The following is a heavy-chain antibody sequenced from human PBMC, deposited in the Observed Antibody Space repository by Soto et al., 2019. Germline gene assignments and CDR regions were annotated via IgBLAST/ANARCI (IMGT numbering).Heavy chain of an antibody. J-gene: IGHJ4*02. CDR2: VKSKTDGGTI. D-gene: IGHD3-10*01. Sequence: EVQLVESGGGLVEPGGSLRLSCAASGFMFSNAYMTWVRQTPGKGLEWVGRVKSKTDGGTIDYAAPVKGRFTISGDDSKNTLYLQMNSLKTEDTAVDYCTTRGPTWTSDYWGQGTLVTVSS. CDR3: TTRGPTWTSDY. CDR1: GFMFSNAY. V-gene: IGHV3-15*01.